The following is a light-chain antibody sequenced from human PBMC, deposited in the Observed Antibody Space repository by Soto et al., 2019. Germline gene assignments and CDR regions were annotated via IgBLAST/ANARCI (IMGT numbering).Light chain of an antibody. CDR2: DAS. CDR3: LQRSDWPST. J-gene: IGKJ4*01. Sequence: EIVLTQSPATLSLSPGDRATLSCRASQSVGSYLGWYHQRPGQAPRLLIYDASNRATGIPARFSGSGSGTDFTLTISSLEPEDFAVYYCLQRSDWPSTFGGGTKVEIK. CDR1: QSVGSY. V-gene: IGKV3-11*01.